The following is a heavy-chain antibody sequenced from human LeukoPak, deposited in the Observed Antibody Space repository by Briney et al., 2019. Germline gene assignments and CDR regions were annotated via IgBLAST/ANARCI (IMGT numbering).Heavy chain of an antibody. D-gene: IGHD3-22*01. Sequence: SETLSLTCTVSGGSISSYYWSWIRQPAGEGLEWIGRIYTSGSTNYNPSLKSRVTMSVDSSKNQFSLKLSSVTAADTAIYYCARRLYDSSGYYLDYWGQGTLVTVSS. CDR3: ARRLYDSSGYYLDY. V-gene: IGHV4-4*07. J-gene: IGHJ4*02. CDR1: GGSISSYY. CDR2: IYTSGST.